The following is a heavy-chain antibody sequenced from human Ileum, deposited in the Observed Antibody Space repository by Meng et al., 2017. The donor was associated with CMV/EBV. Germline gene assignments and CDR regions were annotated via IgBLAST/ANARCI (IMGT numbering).Heavy chain of an antibody. D-gene: IGHD3-3*01. V-gene: IGHV4-39*01. CDR2: IYSSGTT. Sequence: TNYYWGSIRQPPGTGLEWIGSIYSSGTTYYNPSLKSLVTISVDTSKNQFSLKLSSVTAADTAVYYCARQGSTIFGVVILRHSFDPWGQGTLVTVSS. CDR1: TNYY. CDR3: ARQGSTIFGVVILRHSFDP. J-gene: IGHJ5*02.